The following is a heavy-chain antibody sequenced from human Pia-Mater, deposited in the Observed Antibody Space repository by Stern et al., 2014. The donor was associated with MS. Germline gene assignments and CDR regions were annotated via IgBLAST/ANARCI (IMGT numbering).Heavy chain of an antibody. D-gene: IGHD6-25*01. Sequence: VQLVESGGRLVKPGESLTLSCAASGFPFDTYTMHWVRQSPGRGLEWISSISTESSYINYADSVKGRLTISRDNANNSLYLQMNSLRPEDTAVYYCARRAGGLIAAGSLGYWGQGSLVTVSS. V-gene: IGHV3-21*01. CDR3: ARRAGGLIAAGSLGY. CDR2: ISTESSYI. J-gene: IGHJ4*02. CDR1: GFPFDTYT.